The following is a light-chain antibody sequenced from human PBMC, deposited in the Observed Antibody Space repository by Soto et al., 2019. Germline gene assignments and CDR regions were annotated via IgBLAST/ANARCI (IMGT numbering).Light chain of an antibody. CDR2: VAS. CDR1: QGISKY. V-gene: IGKV1-27*01. CDR3: QKYESAPWT. Sequence: DVQMTQSPSSLSASVGDRVTITCRASQGISKYLAWYQQKPGKVPRLLIYVASTLQSGVPSRFSGSGSGTDYILTTSSLQPEDVATYYCQKYESAPWTFGQGTKVEIK. J-gene: IGKJ1*01.